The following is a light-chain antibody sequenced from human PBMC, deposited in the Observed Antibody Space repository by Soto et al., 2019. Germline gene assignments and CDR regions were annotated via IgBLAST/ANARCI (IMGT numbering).Light chain of an antibody. V-gene: IGKV1-5*03. Sequence: DIQMTQSPSTLSASVGDRVTITCRASQSIGSWLAWHQQKPGKAPKLLISKASSLESGVPSRFSGSGSGTEFTLTISSLQPDDFATYYCQHYNSYSEAFGQGTKVDIK. CDR3: QHYNSYSEA. CDR1: QSIGSW. CDR2: KAS. J-gene: IGKJ1*01.